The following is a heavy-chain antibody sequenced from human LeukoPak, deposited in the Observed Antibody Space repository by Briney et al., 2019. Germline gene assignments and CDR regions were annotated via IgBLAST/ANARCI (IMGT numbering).Heavy chain of an antibody. CDR2: ISYDGSNK. J-gene: IGHJ6*02. CDR1: GFTFSNAW. Sequence: GGSLRLSCTASGFTFSNAWVTWVRQAPGKGLEWVAVISYDGSNKYYADSVKGRFTIYRDNSKNTLYLQMNSLRAEDTAVYYCAKDREDYYYYGMDVWGQGTTVTVSS. CDR3: AKDREDYYYYGMDV. D-gene: IGHD1-26*01. V-gene: IGHV3-30*18.